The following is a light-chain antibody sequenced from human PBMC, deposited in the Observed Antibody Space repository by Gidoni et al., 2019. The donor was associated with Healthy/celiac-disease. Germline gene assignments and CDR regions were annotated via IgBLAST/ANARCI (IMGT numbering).Light chain of an antibody. J-gene: IGLJ2*01. CDR1: SSNIGSNY. CDR2: MNN. Sequence: QSVLTKPPSASGTPGQRVTITLSGSSSNIGSNYVYWYQPLPGTAPKLLIYMNNQRPSGVPDRFSCSKSGTSSSLAISGLRSEDEADYYCSAWDDSLSGLVFGGGTKLTVL. CDR3: SAWDDSLSGLV. V-gene: IGLV1-47*01.